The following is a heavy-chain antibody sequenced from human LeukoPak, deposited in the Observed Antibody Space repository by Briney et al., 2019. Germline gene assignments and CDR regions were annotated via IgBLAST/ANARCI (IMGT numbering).Heavy chain of an antibody. Sequence: PSETLSLTCAVYGGSFSGYYWSWIRQPPGKGLEWIGEINHSGSTNYNPSLKSRVTISVHTSKNQFSLKLSSVTAADTAVYYCARVYWGGRGDFDYWGQGTLVTVS. CDR1: GGSFSGYY. CDR3: ARVYWGGRGDFDY. V-gene: IGHV4-34*01. D-gene: IGHD7-27*01. J-gene: IGHJ4*02. CDR2: INHSGST.